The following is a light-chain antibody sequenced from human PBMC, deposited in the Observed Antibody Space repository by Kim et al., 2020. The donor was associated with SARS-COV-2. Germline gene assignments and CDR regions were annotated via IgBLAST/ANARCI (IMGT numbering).Light chain of an antibody. V-gene: IGKV3-15*01. Sequence: APGERATPSCRASQTINNRLVWYQQKPGHAPRLLIYDATTRATGVPARFIGSGSETDFTLTISSLQSEDFAVYYCQQSNDWPPLTFGQGTKVDIK. CDR3: QQSNDWPPLT. J-gene: IGKJ1*01. CDR1: QTINNR. CDR2: DAT.